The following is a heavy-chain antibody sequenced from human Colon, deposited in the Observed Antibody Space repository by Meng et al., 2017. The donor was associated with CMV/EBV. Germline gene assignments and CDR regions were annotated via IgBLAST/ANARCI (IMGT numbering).Heavy chain of an antibody. CDR2: ISWNSGAI. CDR3: AKDVKRWNSGSGTYFYPAY. J-gene: IGHJ4*02. CDR1: GFTFDDYP. V-gene: IGHV3-9*01. Sequence: SLKISCEASGFTFDDYPMHWVRQAPGKGPEWVAGISWNSGAIGYADSVKGRFTISRDNAKNSLYLQMNGLISGDTATYYCAKDVKRWNSGSGTYFYPAYWGRGTLVTVSS. D-gene: IGHD3-10*01.